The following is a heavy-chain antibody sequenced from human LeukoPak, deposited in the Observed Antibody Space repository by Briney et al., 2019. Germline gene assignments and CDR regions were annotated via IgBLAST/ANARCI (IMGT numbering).Heavy chain of an antibody. Sequence: GGSLRLSCAASGFTFSSYWMHWVRQAPGKGLVWVSRINGDGSSTSYADSVRGRFSISRDNTRNTVYMQMNSLRAEDTAVYYCTRGGGTSDYWGQGTLVTVSS. CDR1: GFTFSSYW. J-gene: IGHJ4*02. CDR3: TRGGGTSDY. CDR2: INGDGSST. D-gene: IGHD1-14*01. V-gene: IGHV3-74*01.